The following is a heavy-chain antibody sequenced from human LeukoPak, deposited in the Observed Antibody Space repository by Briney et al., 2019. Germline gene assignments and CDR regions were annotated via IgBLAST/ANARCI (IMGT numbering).Heavy chain of an antibody. Sequence: ASVKVSCKASGYTFTSYGISWVRQAPGQGLEWTGWISAYNGNTNYAQKLQGRVTMTTDTSTSTAYMELRSLRSDDTAVYYCARDFCSGGSCKAPSDYWGQGTLVTVSS. J-gene: IGHJ4*02. CDR2: ISAYNGNT. CDR3: ARDFCSGGSCKAPSDY. CDR1: GYTFTSYG. D-gene: IGHD2-15*01. V-gene: IGHV1-18*01.